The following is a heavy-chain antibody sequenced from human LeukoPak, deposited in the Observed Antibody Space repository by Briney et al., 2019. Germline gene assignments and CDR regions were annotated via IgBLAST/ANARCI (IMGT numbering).Heavy chain of an antibody. J-gene: IGHJ6*03. V-gene: IGHV3-15*01. CDR1: GFTFSNAW. D-gene: IGHD3-10*01. CDR3: TTRFGELLAHSMDV. CDR2: IKSKTDGGTT. Sequence: GGSLRLSCAASGFTFSNAWMSWVRQAPGKGLEWVGCIKSKTDGGTTDYAAPVKGRFTISRDDSKNTLYLQMNSLKTEDTAVYYCTTRFGELLAHSMDVGGTGTTVTVSS.